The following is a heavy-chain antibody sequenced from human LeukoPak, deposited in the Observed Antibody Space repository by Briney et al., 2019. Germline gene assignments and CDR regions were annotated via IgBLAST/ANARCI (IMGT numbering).Heavy chain of an antibody. V-gene: IGHV1-18*01. CDR2: ISAYNGNT. J-gene: IGHJ4*02. CDR1: GYTFTSYG. Sequence: ASVKVSCKASGYTFTSYGISWVRQAPGQGLEWMGWISAYNGNTNYAQKLQGRVTMTTDTSTSTAYMELRSLRSDDTAVYYCARLKYCSSTSCYGGFDYWGQGTLVTVSS. CDR3: ARLKYCSSTSCYGGFDY. D-gene: IGHD2-2*01.